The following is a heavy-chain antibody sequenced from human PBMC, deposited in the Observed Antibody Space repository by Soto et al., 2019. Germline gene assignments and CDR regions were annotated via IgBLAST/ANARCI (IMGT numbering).Heavy chain of an antibody. CDR3: ASYQQSYAFDI. V-gene: IGHV4-31*03. Sequence: QVQLQESGPGLVKPSQTLSLTCTVSGGSISSGGYYWSWIRQHPGKGLEWIGYIFYSGSTYYNPSHKSRCTISVDTSKNQSSLKLSSVTAADTAVYYCASYQQSYAFDIWGQGTMVTVSS. J-gene: IGHJ3*02. CDR2: IFYSGST. CDR1: GGSISSGGYY. D-gene: IGHD2-2*01.